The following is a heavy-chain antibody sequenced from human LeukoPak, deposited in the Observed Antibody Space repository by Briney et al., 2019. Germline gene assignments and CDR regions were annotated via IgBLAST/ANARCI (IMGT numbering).Heavy chain of an antibody. CDR3: ARGVVPAAMRGFDY. Sequence: SETLSLTCAVSGGSISSGGYSWSWIRQPPGKGLEWIGYIYHSGSTYYNPSLKSRVTISVDRSKNQFSLKLSSVTAADTAVYYCARGVVPAAMRGFDYWGQGTLVTVSS. J-gene: IGHJ4*02. CDR1: GGSISSGGYS. D-gene: IGHD2-2*01. CDR2: IYHSGST. V-gene: IGHV4-30-2*01.